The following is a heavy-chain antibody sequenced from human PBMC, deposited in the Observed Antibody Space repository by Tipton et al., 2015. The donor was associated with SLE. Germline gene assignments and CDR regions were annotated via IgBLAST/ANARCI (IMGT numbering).Heavy chain of an antibody. CDR3: ARHVGVAYYYAMDV. V-gene: IGHV4-59*08. J-gene: IGHJ6*02. CDR2: ISYTETT. CDR1: GGSISGYH. Sequence: GPVKPSETLSLTCTVSGGSISGYHWSWLRQPPGKGLEWIGYISYTETTKYNPSLESRVIISVDTSENQFSLRLSSVTAADTAMYYCARHVGVAYYYAMDVWGQGTTVVISS. D-gene: IGHD2-15*01.